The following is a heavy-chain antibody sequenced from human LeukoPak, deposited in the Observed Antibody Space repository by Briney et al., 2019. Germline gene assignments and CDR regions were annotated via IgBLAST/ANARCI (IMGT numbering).Heavy chain of an antibody. CDR1: GGSISSGGYY. CDR2: IYHSGST. CDR3: ARHVHVSMIVVIHSDYFDY. D-gene: IGHD3-22*01. V-gene: IGHV4-30-2*01. J-gene: IGHJ4*02. Sequence: PSETLSLTCTVSGGSISSGGYYWSWIRQPPGKGLEWIGYIYHSGSTYYNPSLKSRVAISVDRSKNQFSLRLTSVTAADTAVYYCARHVHVSMIVVIHSDYFDYWGRGTLVSVSS.